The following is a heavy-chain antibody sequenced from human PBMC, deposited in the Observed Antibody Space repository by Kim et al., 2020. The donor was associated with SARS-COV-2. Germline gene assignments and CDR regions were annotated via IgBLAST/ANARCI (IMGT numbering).Heavy chain of an antibody. J-gene: IGHJ4*02. CDR3: ARVNVGTSCCNFDY. Sequence: AGSVKGRFPKSRDHAKNSLYLQMNSLRAEDTAVYYCARVNVGTSCCNFDYWGQGTLVTVSS. V-gene: IGHV3-11*06. D-gene: IGHD2-2*01.